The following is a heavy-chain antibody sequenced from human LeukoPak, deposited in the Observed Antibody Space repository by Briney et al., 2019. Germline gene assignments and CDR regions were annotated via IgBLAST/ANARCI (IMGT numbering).Heavy chain of an antibody. J-gene: IGHJ4*02. CDR2: IKQDGSEK. D-gene: IGHD6-6*01. Sequence: GALRLSCAASGFTFSSYRMSWVRQAPGKGLEWVANIKQDGSEKYYVDSVKGRFTISRDNAKNSLYLQMNSLRAEDTAVYYCARGGAARPDYWGQGTLVTVSS. V-gene: IGHV3-7*01. CDR1: GFTFSSYR. CDR3: ARGGAARPDY.